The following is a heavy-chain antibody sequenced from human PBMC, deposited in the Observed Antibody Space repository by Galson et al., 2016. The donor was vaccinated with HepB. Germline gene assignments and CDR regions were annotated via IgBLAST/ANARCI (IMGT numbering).Heavy chain of an antibody. J-gene: IGHJ4*02. CDR2: VSGHNGNI. Sequence: SVKVSCKASGYTFTTFGVSWVRQAPGQGLEWMGCVSGHNGNINYAQKFQGRVSMTTDTSTSTAYMELRSLRYDDTAVYYCARNQWYFYDSSAQVGVDYWGQGTLVTVSS. D-gene: IGHD3-22*01. CDR3: ARNQWYFYDSSAQVGVDY. V-gene: IGHV1-18*01. CDR1: GYTFTTFG.